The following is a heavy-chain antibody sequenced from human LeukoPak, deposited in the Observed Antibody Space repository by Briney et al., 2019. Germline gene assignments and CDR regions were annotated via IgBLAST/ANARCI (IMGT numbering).Heavy chain of an antibody. D-gene: IGHD6-6*01. CDR2: INHSGST. V-gene: IGHV4-4*02. CDR3: ARRPKSFDY. J-gene: IGHJ4*02. Sequence: SETLSLTCAVSGGSISSSNWWSWIRQPPGEGLEWIGEINHSGSTNYNPSLKSRVSISVDTSKNQFSLKLTSVTAADTAMYFCARRPKSFDYWGQGTLVTVSS. CDR1: GGSISSSNW.